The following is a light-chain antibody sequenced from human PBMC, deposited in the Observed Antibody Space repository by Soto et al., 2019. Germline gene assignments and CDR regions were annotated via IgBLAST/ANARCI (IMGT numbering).Light chain of an antibody. CDR1: RSVTIF. CDR2: DAS. V-gene: IGKV3-11*01. CDR3: QQRSNWPIT. J-gene: IGKJ5*01. Sequence: EIVLTQSPATLSLSPGERATLFCRAGRSVTIFLAWYQQKPGQAPRLLIYDASNRATGVPARFSGSGSGTDFTLTITSLEPEDSAVYYCQQRSNWPITFGQGTRLEIK.